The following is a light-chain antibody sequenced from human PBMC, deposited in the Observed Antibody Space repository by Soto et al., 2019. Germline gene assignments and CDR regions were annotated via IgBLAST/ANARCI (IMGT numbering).Light chain of an antibody. CDR1: SSDVGGYDY. J-gene: IGLJ1*01. CDR2: EVT. V-gene: IGLV2-14*01. Sequence: QSVLTQPASVSGSPGQSIAISCTGTSSDVGGYDYVSWYQQQPDKAPKLMIYEVTKRPSGVSNRFPGSKSGNTASLTISGLQAEDEADYYCSSHTSGSTRVFGTGTKVTVL. CDR3: SSHTSGSTRV.